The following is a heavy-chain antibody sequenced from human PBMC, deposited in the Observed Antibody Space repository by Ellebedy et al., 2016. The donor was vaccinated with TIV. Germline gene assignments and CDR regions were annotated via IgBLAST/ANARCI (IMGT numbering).Heavy chain of an antibody. D-gene: IGHD5-12*01. Sequence: SETLSLXXTVSGDSITSTNWWSWVRQPPGKGLEWIGEIYHRGSTNYNPSLRSRVTISVDKSKNQFSLNLSSVTAADTAIYYCARVPAVATNWFDPWGQGTLVTVSS. CDR1: GDSITSTNW. V-gene: IGHV4-4*02. J-gene: IGHJ5*02. CDR2: IYHRGST. CDR3: ARVPAVATNWFDP.